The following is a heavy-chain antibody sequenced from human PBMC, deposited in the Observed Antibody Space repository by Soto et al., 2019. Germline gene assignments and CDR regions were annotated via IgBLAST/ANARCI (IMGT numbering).Heavy chain of an antibody. J-gene: IGHJ4*02. Sequence: PGGSLRLSCAASGFTFSNYAMSWVRQAPGKGLEWVSAVSGTGGSTNYADSVKGRFTISRDNSKNTLYLQMNSLRAEDTAVYYCARMELIFDYWGQGTLVTVSS. CDR2: VSGTGGST. CDR3: ARMELIFDY. V-gene: IGHV3-23*01. D-gene: IGHD3-10*01. CDR1: GFTFSNYA.